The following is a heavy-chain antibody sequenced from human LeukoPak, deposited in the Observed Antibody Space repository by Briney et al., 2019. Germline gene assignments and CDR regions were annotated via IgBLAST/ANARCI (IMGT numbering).Heavy chain of an antibody. CDR1: GFTFSSYA. Sequence: GRSLRLSCAASGFTFSSYAMNWVRQAPGKGLEWVAVISDDGSNKYYADSVNGRFTISRDNSKNTLYLQMNSLRAEDTAVYYCSRDTFNYCGSGRTFDAFDIWGQGTMVTVSS. J-gene: IGHJ3*02. CDR3: SRDTFNYCGSGRTFDAFDI. CDR2: ISDDGSNK. V-gene: IGHV3-30*04. D-gene: IGHD3-10*01.